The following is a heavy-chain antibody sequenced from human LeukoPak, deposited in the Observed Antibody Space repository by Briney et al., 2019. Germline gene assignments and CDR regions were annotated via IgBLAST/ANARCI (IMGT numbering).Heavy chain of an antibody. CDR3: ARERDHGYSYGFVLDS. Sequence: SETLSLTCTVSGGPISTYYWTWIRQPAGKGLEWIGRIYTSGSTNYNPSLKSRVTMSLDKSENQFSLKLTSVTAADTAIYYCARERDHGYSYGFVLDSWGQGSLVTVSS. J-gene: IGHJ4*02. D-gene: IGHD5-18*01. V-gene: IGHV4-4*07. CDR1: GGPISTYY. CDR2: IYTSGST.